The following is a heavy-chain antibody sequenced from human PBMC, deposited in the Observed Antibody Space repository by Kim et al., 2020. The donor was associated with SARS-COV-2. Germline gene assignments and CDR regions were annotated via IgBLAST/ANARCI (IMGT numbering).Heavy chain of an antibody. J-gene: IGHJ3*02. CDR1: GFTFSSYE. D-gene: IGHD3-22*01. CDR2: ISSSGSTI. V-gene: IGHV3-48*03. CDR3: ARGRNYYDSSGYYYGDAFDI. Sequence: GGSLRLSCAASGFTFSSYEMNWVRQAPGKGLEWVSYISSSGSTIYYADSVKGRFTISRDNAKNSLYLQMNSLRAEDTAVYYCARGRNYYDSSGYYYGDAFDICGQGTMVTVSS.